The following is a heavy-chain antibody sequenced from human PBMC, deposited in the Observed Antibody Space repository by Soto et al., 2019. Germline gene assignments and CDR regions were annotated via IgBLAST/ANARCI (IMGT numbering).Heavy chain of an antibody. V-gene: IGHV1-69*18. Sequence: QVQLVQSGAELKKPGSSVKVSCKASGDTFSGYPINWVRQAPGEGLEWMGRIIPVFGTTNDAQRFEGRVTITADEPTNTAFMELRGLLSEDTSVYYCARDGGFGELKYWGPGTLVTVSS. CDR1: GDTFSGYP. D-gene: IGHD3-10*01. CDR3: ARDGGFGELKY. J-gene: IGHJ4*02. CDR2: IIPVFGTT.